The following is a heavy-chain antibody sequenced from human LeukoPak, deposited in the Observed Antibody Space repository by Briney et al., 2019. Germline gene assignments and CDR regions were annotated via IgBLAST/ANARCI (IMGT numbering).Heavy chain of an antibody. J-gene: IGHJ6*02. CDR1: GVSISSYY. CDR2: IYYSGST. Sequence: SETLSLTCSVSGVSISSYYWSWIRQPPGKGLEWIGYIYYSGSTNYNPSLKSRVTISVDTSKNQFSLKLSSVTAADTAVYYCARDQLGGSSWYGSYYYYGMDVWGQGTTVTVSS. CDR3: ARDQLGGSSWYGSYYYYGMDV. D-gene: IGHD6-13*01. V-gene: IGHV4-59*01.